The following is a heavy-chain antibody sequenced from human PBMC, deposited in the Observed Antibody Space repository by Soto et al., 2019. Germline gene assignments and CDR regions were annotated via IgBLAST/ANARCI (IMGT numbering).Heavy chain of an antibody. Sequence: KAPGYSNTCSYLHSLQHEKKKRLEWMGWINPNSGGTNYAQKFQGWVTMTRDTSISTAYMELSRLRSDDTPVYYCVSRARSGLYLYCYGMDFWRKRSTVTV. D-gene: IGHD2-8*01. V-gene: IGHV1-2*04. CDR3: VSRARSGLYLYCYGMDF. J-gene: IGHJ6*01. CDR2: INPNSGGT. CDR1: GYSNTCSY.